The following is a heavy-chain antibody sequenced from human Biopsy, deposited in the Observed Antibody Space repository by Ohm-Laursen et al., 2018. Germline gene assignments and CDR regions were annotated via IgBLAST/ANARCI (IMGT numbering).Heavy chain of an antibody. Sequence: SDTPSLTCTVSGDSMGTYYWTWIRQPPGKGLEWIASIYYSGTTNKNPSLKSRVTISVDTSKRQFYLELSSVTAADTAIYYWARVRGGFLEWFDYWGQGTLITVSS. CDR3: ARVRGGFLEWFDY. CDR1: GDSMGTYY. J-gene: IGHJ5*01. CDR2: IYYSGTT. D-gene: IGHD3-3*01. V-gene: IGHV4-59*07.